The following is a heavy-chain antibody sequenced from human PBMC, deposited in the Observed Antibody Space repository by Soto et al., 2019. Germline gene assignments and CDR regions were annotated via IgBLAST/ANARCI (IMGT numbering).Heavy chain of an antibody. D-gene: IGHD5-18*01. Sequence: HPGGSVRLYCAASGFTFSSYAMSWVRQAPGKGLEWVSAISGSGGSTYYADSVKGRFTISRDNSKNTLYLQMNSLRAEDTAVYYCAKDIQLWWGYWGQGTLVTVSS. CDR3: AKDIQLWWGY. CDR1: GFTFSSYA. CDR2: ISGSGGST. V-gene: IGHV3-23*01. J-gene: IGHJ4*02.